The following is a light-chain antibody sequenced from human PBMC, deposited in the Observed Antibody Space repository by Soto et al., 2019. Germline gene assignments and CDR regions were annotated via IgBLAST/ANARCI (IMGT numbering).Light chain of an antibody. CDR2: EVS. Sequence: QSALTQPASVSGSPGQSITISCTGSSSDVGGYNYVSWYQQHPGKAPKLMIYEVSNRPSGISNRFSGSKSGNTASLTLSGLQAEDEADYYCQSYDSSLSSYVFGIGTKLTVL. CDR3: QSYDSSLSSYV. V-gene: IGLV2-14*01. J-gene: IGLJ1*01. CDR1: SSDVGGYNY.